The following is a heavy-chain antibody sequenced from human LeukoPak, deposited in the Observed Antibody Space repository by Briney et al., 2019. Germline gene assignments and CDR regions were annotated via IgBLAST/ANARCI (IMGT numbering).Heavy chain of an antibody. CDR2: IYYSGST. V-gene: IGHV4-59*08. CDR3: ARVIGLGGMDV. J-gene: IGHJ6*02. Sequence: PSETLSLTCTVSGGSISSYYWSWIRQPPGKGLEWIGYIYYSGSTNYNPSLKSRVTISVDTSKNQFSLKLSSVTAADTAVYYCARVIGLGGMDVWGQGTTVTVSS. CDR1: GGSISSYY.